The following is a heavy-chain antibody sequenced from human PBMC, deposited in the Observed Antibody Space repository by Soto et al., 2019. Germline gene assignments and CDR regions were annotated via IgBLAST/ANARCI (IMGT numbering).Heavy chain of an antibody. CDR3: ARDSDQIGGSYFDY. D-gene: IGHD3-10*01. CDR2: TYYRSKWYS. J-gene: IGHJ4*02. V-gene: IGHV6-1*01. Sequence: SQTLSLTCAISGDSVSSTSAAWSWIRQSPSRGLEWLGRTYYRSKWYSDYAVSVKSRITINPDTSKNQFSLQLNSVTPEDTAVYYCARDSDQIGGSYFDYWGQGTLVTVSS. CDR1: GDSVSSTSAA.